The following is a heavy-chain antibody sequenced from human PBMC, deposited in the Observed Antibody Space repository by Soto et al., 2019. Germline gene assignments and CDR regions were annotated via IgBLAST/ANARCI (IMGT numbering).Heavy chain of an antibody. J-gene: IGHJ6*02. CDR1: VYTFTGYY. Sequence: SVKVSCNASVYTFTGYYMHLVRQAPGQGLEWMGIINPSGGSTSYSQKFQGRVTMTRDTSTSTVYMELSSLRSEYTAVYYCARDFYLRFLEWSLDYYGMDVWGQGTTVTVSS. D-gene: IGHD3-3*01. CDR3: ARDFYLRFLEWSLDYYGMDV. CDR2: INPSGGST. V-gene: IGHV1-46*01.